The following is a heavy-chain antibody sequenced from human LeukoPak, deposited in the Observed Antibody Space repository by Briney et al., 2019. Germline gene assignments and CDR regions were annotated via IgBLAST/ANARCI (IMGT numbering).Heavy chain of an antibody. CDR2: ISGSGGST. Sequence: GGSLRLSCAASGFTFSSYWMSWVRQAPGKGLEWVSAISGSGGSTYYADSVKGRSTISRDNSKNTLYLQMNSLRAEDTAVYYCAKTAHVLRFLEWLPEIYYFDYWGQGTLVTVSS. D-gene: IGHD3-3*01. CDR3: AKTAHVLRFLEWLPEIYYFDY. V-gene: IGHV3-23*01. J-gene: IGHJ4*02. CDR1: GFTFSSYW.